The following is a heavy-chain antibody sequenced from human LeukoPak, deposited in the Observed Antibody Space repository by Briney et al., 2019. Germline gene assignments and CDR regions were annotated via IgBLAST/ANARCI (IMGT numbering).Heavy chain of an antibody. CDR3: AKEIRDRSGYYGWLDP. V-gene: IGHV3-23*01. D-gene: IGHD3-22*01. Sequence: GGSLRLSCAASGFPVSSNYMTWVRQAPGKGLEWVASISGSGDNTYYADSVNGRFTVSRDNSKNTVYLQLNSLRAEDTALYYCAKEIRDRSGYYGWLDPWGQGTLVTVSS. CDR1: GFPVSSNY. CDR2: ISGSGDNT. J-gene: IGHJ5*02.